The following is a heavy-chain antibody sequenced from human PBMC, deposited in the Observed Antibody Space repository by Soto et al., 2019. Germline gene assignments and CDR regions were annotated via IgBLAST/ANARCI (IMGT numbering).Heavy chain of an antibody. CDR3: AHRLVSGGGWFGP. D-gene: IGHD1-26*01. J-gene: IGHJ5*01. Sequence: SGPTLVNPTQTLTLTCTCSGFSLRTTGVGVAWFRQPPGKALEWLALIYWDGDVRYSPSLRTRLFITEDTSRNQVVLTMANMDPVDTGTYYCAHRLVSGGGWFGPWGQGTLVTAPQ. CDR1: GFSLRTTGVG. V-gene: IGHV2-5*02. CDR2: IYWDGDV.